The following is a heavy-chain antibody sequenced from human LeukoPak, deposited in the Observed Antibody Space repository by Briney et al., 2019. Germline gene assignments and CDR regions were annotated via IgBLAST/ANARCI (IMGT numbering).Heavy chain of an antibody. CDR2: IYYSGST. D-gene: IGHD6-13*01. Sequence: SETLSLTCTVSGVSISSSSYYWGWIRQPPGKGLEWIGSIYYSGSTYYNPSLKSRVTISVDTSKNQFSLKLSSVTAADTAVYYCARHPVRIAAAGTGYYYGMDVWGQGTTVTVSS. CDR3: ARHPVRIAAAGTGYYYGMDV. CDR1: GVSISSSSYY. J-gene: IGHJ6*02. V-gene: IGHV4-39*01.